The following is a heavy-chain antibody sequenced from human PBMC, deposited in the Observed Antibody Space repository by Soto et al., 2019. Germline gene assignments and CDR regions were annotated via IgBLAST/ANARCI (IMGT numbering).Heavy chain of an antibody. CDR3: ARDRSMVVVVPGY. CDR2: ISHDGSND. Sequence: PGGSLRLSCAASGFTFRSYAMHWVRQAPGKGLEWVALISHDGSNDYYADSVKGRFTISRDNSKNVVYLQMDSLRVDDTAVYYWARDRSMVVVVPGYWGQGTLVTVSS. J-gene: IGHJ4*02. D-gene: IGHD3-22*01. V-gene: IGHV3-30-3*01. CDR1: GFTFRSYA.